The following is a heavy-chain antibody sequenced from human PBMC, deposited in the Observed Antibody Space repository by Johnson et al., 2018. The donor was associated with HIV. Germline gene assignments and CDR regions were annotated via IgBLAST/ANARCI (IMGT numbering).Heavy chain of an antibody. CDR1: GFTFSSYA. Sequence: QVQLVESGGGVVQPGRSLRLSCAASGFTFSSYAMHWVRQAPGKGLEWVAVISYDGSNKYYADSVKGRFTISRDNSKNTLYLQMNSLGAEDTAVYDCAREGGRTRGDAVDIWGQGTMVTVSS. CDR2: ISYDGSNK. J-gene: IGHJ3*02. CDR3: AREGGRTRGDAVDI. V-gene: IGHV3-30*04. D-gene: IGHD1-26*01.